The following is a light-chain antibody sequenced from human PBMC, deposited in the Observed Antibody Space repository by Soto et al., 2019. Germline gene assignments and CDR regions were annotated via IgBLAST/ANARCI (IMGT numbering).Light chain of an antibody. CDR1: NIGSKS. Sequence: SYELTQPPSVSVAPGQTARITCGGTNIGSKSVHWYQQKPGQAPVLVVYDDSDRPLGIPERFSGSNSGNTATLTISRVEAGDEADYYCQVWDSSSDHPVVFGGGTKVTVL. CDR3: QVWDSSSDHPVV. J-gene: IGLJ2*01. CDR2: DDS. V-gene: IGLV3-21*02.